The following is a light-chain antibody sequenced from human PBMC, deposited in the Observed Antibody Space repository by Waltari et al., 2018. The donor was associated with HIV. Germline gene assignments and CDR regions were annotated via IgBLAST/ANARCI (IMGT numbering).Light chain of an antibody. CDR2: RSI. J-gene: IGLJ2*01. CDR1: SSNISSPY. CDR3: AAWDDSLSVVV. Sequence: QSVLPQPPSASGTPGQRVTISCSGRSSNISSPYVYWYQQLPGTAPKLLIYRSIQRPSGVPDRFSGSKSGTSASLAISGLRSEDEADYYCAAWDDSLSVVVFGGGTKLTVL. V-gene: IGLV1-47*01.